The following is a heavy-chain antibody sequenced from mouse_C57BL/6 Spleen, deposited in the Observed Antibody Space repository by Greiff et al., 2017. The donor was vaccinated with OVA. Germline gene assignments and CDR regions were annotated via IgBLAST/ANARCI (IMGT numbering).Heavy chain of an antibody. CDR2: ISSGGSYT. V-gene: IGHV5-6*01. J-gene: IGHJ2*01. CDR3: ASRTGTGYFDY. Sequence: EVQLVESGGDLVKPGGSLKLSCAASGFTFSSYGMSWVRQTPDKRLEWVATISSGGSYTYYPDSVKGRFTISRDNAKNTLYLQMSSLKSEDTAMYYCASRTGTGYFDYWGQGTTLTVSS. CDR1: GFTFSSYG. D-gene: IGHD4-1*01.